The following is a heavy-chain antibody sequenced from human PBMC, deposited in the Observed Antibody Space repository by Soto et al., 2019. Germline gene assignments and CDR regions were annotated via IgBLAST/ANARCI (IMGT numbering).Heavy chain of an antibody. J-gene: IGHJ4*02. CDR2: INEGGSEK. CDR1: GFSFSPHW. D-gene: IGHD3-16*01. V-gene: IGHV3-7*01. CDR3: AREGLGPFCRDY. Sequence: EVQLVESGGGLVQPGGSLRLSCGASGFSFSPHWMSWVRQAPGKGLEWVANINEGGSEKYYMDSVKGRFTISRDNAKNSLYLQMNSLRVEDTAVYYCAREGLGPFCRDYWGQGTLVTVSS.